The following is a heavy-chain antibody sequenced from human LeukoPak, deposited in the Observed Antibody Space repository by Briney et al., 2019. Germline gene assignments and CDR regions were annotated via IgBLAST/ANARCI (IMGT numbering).Heavy chain of an antibody. CDR2: INHSGST. D-gene: IGHD2-15*01. V-gene: IGHV4-34*01. Sequence: ETLSLTCTVSGGSISSYYWSWIRQPPGKGLEWIGEINHSGSTNYNPSLKGRVTISVDTSKNQFSLKLSSVTAADTAVYYCARVESSGGSFGGFDPWGQGTLVTASS. CDR1: GGSISSYY. J-gene: IGHJ5*02. CDR3: ARVESSGGSFGGFDP.